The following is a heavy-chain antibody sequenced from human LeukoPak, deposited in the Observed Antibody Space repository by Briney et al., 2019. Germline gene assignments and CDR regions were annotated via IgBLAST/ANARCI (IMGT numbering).Heavy chain of an antibody. CDR1: GFSISSYY. Sequence: KTSETLSLTCTVSGFSISSYYWSWIRQPPGKGLEWIACISYSGSTKYNPSLKSRVTISVDTSKNQLSLKLSSVTAADTAVYYCAREPGFDSSGYLNWFDPWGQGTLVTVSS. V-gene: IGHV4-59*01. CDR3: AREPGFDSSGYLNWFDP. CDR2: ISYSGST. D-gene: IGHD3-22*01. J-gene: IGHJ5*02.